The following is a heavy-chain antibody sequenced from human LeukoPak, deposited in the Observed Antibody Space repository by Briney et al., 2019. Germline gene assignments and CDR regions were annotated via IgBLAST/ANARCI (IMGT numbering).Heavy chain of an antibody. CDR3: ARASRGKYSSSSVIGYYYYMDV. V-gene: IGHV1-8*01. D-gene: IGHD6-6*01. Sequence: GSVKVSCTASGYTFTSYDINWVRQATGQGLEWMGWMNPNSGNTGYAQKFQGRVTMTRNTSISTAYMELSSLRSEDTAVYYCARASRGKYSSSSVIGYYYYMDVWGKGTTVTVSS. J-gene: IGHJ6*03. CDR2: MNPNSGNT. CDR1: GYTFTSYD.